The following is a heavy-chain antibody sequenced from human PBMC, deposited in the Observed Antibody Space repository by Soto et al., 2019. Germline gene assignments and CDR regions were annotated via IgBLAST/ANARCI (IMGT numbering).Heavy chain of an antibody. CDR3: AREKRWLQHNWFDP. CDR2: IWYDGSNK. Sequence: PGGSLRLSFSASVFTFSSYCMHWVRQAPGKGLEWVAVIWYDGSNKYYADSVKGRFTISRDNSKNTLYLQMNSLRAEDTAVYYCAREKRWLQHNWFDPWGQGTLVTVSS. D-gene: IGHD5-12*01. CDR1: VFTFSSYC. J-gene: IGHJ5*02. V-gene: IGHV3-33*01.